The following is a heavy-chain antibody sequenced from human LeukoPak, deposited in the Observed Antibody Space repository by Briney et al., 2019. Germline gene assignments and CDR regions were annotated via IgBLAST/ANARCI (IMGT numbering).Heavy chain of an antibody. Sequence: SVKVSCKASGGTFSSYAISWVRQAPGQGLEWMGRIIPIFGTANYAQKLQGRVTMTTDTSTSTAYMELRSLRSDDTAVYYCARDRTGHYYGSTFDYWGQGTLVTVSS. CDR2: IIPIFGTA. CDR3: ARDRTGHYYGSTFDY. CDR1: GGTFSSYA. V-gene: IGHV1-69*05. D-gene: IGHD3-10*01. J-gene: IGHJ4*02.